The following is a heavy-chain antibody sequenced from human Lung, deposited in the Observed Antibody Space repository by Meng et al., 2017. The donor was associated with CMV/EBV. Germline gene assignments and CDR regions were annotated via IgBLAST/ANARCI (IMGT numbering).Heavy chain of an antibody. CDR1: GGSFSGYY. V-gene: IGHV4-34*01. CDR2: INHSGST. Sequence: SETLSITCAVYGGSFSGYYWSWIRQPPGKGLEWIGEINHSGSTNYNPSLKSRVTISVDTSKNQFSLKLSSVTAADTAVYYCARDGSLVRLDVWGQGTTVTVSS. D-gene: IGHD1-26*01. J-gene: IGHJ6*02. CDR3: ARDGSLVRLDV.